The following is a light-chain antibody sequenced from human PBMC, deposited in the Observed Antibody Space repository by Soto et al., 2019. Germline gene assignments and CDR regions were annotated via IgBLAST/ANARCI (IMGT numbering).Light chain of an antibody. CDR1: SSDVGGYNY. V-gene: IGLV2-14*01. CDR3: SSYTSSSIVV. Sequence: QSALTQPASVSGSPGQSITISCTGTSSDVGGYNYVSWYQQHPGKAPKLMIYDVSNRPSGVSNRFSGSKSGNTASLTISGLHADDEADYYCSSYTSSSIVVFGGGTQLTVL. J-gene: IGLJ2*01. CDR2: DVS.